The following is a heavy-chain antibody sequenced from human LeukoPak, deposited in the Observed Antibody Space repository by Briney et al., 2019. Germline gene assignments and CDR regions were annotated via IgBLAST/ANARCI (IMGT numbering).Heavy chain of an antibody. V-gene: IGHV5-51*01. J-gene: IGHJ3*02. CDR3: ARPDCGDPLNPRERAFDI. D-gene: IGHD4-17*01. CDR2: IYPGDSDT. Sequence: GESLKISCKGSGYSFTSYWIGWVRQMPGKGLEWMGIIYPGDSDTRYSPSFQGQVTISADKSISTAYLQWSSLKASDTAMYYCARPDCGDPLNPRERAFDIWGQGTMVTVSS. CDR1: GYSFTSYW.